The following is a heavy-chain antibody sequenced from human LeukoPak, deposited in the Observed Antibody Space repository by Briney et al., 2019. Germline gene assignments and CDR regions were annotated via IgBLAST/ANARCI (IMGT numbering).Heavy chain of an antibody. CDR1: GGSFSGYY. V-gene: IGHV4-34*01. J-gene: IGHJ5*02. CDR2: INHSGST. Sequence: SETLSLTCAVYGGSFSGYYWSWIPQPPRKGLEWIGEINHSGSTNYNPSLKSRVTISVDTSKNQFSLKLSSVTAADTAVYYCARRGYYYDSSGYYYWFDPWGQGTLVTVSS. CDR3: ARRGYYYDSSGYYYWFDP. D-gene: IGHD3-22*01.